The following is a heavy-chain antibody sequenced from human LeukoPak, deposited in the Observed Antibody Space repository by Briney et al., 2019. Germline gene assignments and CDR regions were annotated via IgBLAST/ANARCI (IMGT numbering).Heavy chain of an antibody. D-gene: IGHD6-13*01. J-gene: IGHJ5*02. V-gene: IGHV3-30*04. Sequence: GRSLRLSCVASGFTFSSDAMHWVRQAPGKGLEWVAVISYDGKEKYHADSVKGRFTISRDNSKNTLYLQMNSPRVEDTAVYYCARGDRGTAAGNNWFNPWGQGTLVTVSS. CDR2: ISYDGKEK. CDR1: GFTFSSDA. CDR3: ARGDRGTAAGNNWFNP.